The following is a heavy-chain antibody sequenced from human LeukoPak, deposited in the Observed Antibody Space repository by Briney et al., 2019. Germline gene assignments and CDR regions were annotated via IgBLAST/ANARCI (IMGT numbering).Heavy chain of an antibody. V-gene: IGHV2-5*02. CDR3: AHLTRITIFGVVINWFDP. Sequence: SGPTLVNPTQTLTLTCTFSGFSLRTSGVGVGWIRQPPGKALEWLALIYWDETERYSPSLKSRLTITKDTSKNQVVLTMTNMDPVDTATYYCAHLTRITIFGVVINWFDPWGQGTLVTVSS. D-gene: IGHD3-3*01. CDR2: IYWDETE. CDR1: GFSLRTSGVG. J-gene: IGHJ5*02.